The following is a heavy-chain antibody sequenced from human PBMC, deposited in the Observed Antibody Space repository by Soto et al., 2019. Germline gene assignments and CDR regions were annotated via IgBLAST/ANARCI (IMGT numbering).Heavy chain of an antibody. J-gene: IGHJ6*02. V-gene: IGHV1-46*01. D-gene: IGHD3-3*01. Sequence: ASVKVSCKASGYTFTSYYMHWVRQAPGQGLEWMGIINPSGGSTSYAQKFQGRVTMTRDTSTSTVYMELSSLRSEDTALYYCAKTYYDFWSGSGYYGMDVWGQGTTVTVSS. CDR2: INPSGGST. CDR3: AKTYYDFWSGSGYYGMDV. CDR1: GYTFTSYY.